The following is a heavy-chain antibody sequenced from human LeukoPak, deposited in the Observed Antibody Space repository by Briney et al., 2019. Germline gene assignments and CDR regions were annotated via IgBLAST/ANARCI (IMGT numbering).Heavy chain of an antibody. V-gene: IGHV1-18*01. Sequence: ASVKVSCKASGYTFTTYGISWVRQAPGQGLEWMGWISTYNGNTNYAQKLQDRVTITADKSTSTAYMELSSLRSEDTAVYCCARVVGLTGYSSSWYSGYYYYTDVWGKGTTVTVSS. J-gene: IGHJ6*03. CDR1: GYTFTTYG. D-gene: IGHD6-13*01. CDR2: ISTYNGNT. CDR3: ARVVGLTGYSSSWYSGYYYYTDV.